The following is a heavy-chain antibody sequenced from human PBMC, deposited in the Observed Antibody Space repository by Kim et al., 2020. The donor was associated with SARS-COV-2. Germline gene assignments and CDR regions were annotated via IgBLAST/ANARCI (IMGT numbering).Heavy chain of an antibody. CDR2: ISWNSGSI. D-gene: IGHD6-19*01. CDR1: GFTFDDYA. CDR3: AKDYSSGWSPLYYFDY. Sequence: GGSLRLSCAASGFTFDDYAMHWVRQAPGTGLEWVSGISWNSGSIGYADSVKGRFTISRDNAKNSLYLQMNSLRAEDTALYYCAKDYSSGWSPLYYFDYWGQGTLVTVSS. J-gene: IGHJ4*02. V-gene: IGHV3-9*01.